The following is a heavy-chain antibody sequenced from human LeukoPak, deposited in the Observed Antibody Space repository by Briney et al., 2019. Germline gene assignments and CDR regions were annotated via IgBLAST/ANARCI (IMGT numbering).Heavy chain of an antibody. V-gene: IGHV4-4*07. CDR2: VYSSGFT. CDR1: GDSMSGYS. Sequence: PSETLSLTCTISGDSMSGYSWSWLRQPAGKELEWIGRVYSSGFTEYNLSLDGRVTMSIDTSKSHFSLKLDSVTAADTAAYYCARVHIVTGTYFDSWGQGALVTVSS. D-gene: IGHD3-10*01. CDR3: ARVHIVTGTYFDS. J-gene: IGHJ4*02.